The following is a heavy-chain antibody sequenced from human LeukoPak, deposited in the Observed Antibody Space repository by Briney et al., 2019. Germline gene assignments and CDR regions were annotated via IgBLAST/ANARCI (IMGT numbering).Heavy chain of an antibody. CDR2: ISAYNGNT. CDR1: GYTFIGYY. Sequence: ASVKVSCKASGYTFIGYYMHWVRQAPGQGLEWMGWISAYNGNTNYAQKLQGRVTMTTDTSTSTAYMELRSLRSDDTAVYYCARDRSPYDIFGNWGQGTLVTVSS. D-gene: IGHD3-9*01. J-gene: IGHJ4*02. V-gene: IGHV1-18*04. CDR3: ARDRSPYDIFGN.